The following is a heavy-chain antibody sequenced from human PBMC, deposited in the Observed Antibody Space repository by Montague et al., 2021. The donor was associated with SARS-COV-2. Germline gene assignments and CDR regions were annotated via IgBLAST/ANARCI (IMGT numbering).Heavy chain of an antibody. CDR2: TYYRSKWYN. Sequence: CAISGDSVSSNSATWNWVRQSPSRGLEWLGRTYYRSKWYNDYAVSVRGRVTINPDTSKNPFSLQLNSVTPEDTAIYYCTSGREGNYNVMDVWGQGTTVTVSS. CDR3: TSGREGNYNVMDV. J-gene: IGHJ6*02. D-gene: IGHD1-1*01. CDR1: GDSVSSNSAT. V-gene: IGHV6-1*01.